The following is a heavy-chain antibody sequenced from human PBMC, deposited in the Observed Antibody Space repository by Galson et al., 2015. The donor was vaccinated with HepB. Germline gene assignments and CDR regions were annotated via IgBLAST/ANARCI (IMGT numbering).Heavy chain of an antibody. Sequence: SLRLSCAASGFTFSSYAMSWVRQAPGKGLEWVSAISGSGGSTYYADSVKGRFTISRDNSKNTLYLQMNSLRAEDTAVYYCAKPRPGRGAGWLFPPDYWGQGTLVTVSS. CDR1: GFTFSSYA. CDR2: ISGSGGST. V-gene: IGHV3-23*01. D-gene: IGHD3-9*01. J-gene: IGHJ4*02. CDR3: AKPRPGRGAGWLFPPDY.